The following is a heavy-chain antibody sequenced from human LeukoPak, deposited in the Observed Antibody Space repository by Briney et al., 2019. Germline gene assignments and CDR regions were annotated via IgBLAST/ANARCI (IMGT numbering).Heavy chain of an antibody. CDR1: GGSFSGYY. V-gene: IGHV4-34*01. CDR3: ARDVTIFGGGWFDP. CDR2: INHSGST. D-gene: IGHD3-3*01. Sequence: KPSETLSLTCAVYGGSFSGYYWSWIRQPPGKGLEWIGEINHSGSTNYNPSLKSRVTISVDTSKNQFSLKLSSVTAADTAVYYCARDVTIFGGGWFDPWGQGTLVTVPS. J-gene: IGHJ5*02.